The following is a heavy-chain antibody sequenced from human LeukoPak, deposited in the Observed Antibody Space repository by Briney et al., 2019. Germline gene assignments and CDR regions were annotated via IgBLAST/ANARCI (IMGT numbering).Heavy chain of an antibody. CDR2: ISSSSYI. V-gene: IGHV3-69-1*02. J-gene: IGHJ4*02. Sequence: GGSLRLSCAASGFTVSSNYMSWVRQAPGKGLEWVSSISSSSYIYYADSVKGRFTISRDNAKNSLYLQMNSLRAEDTAVYYCARDLGYSSGPNYWGQGTRVTVSS. CDR1: GFTVSSNY. D-gene: IGHD6-19*01. CDR3: ARDLGYSSGPNY.